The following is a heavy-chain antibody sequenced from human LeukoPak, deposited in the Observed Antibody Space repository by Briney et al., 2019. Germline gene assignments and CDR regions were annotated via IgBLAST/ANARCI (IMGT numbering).Heavy chain of an antibody. CDR1: GFTFSSYA. Sequence: GGSLRLSCAASGFTFSSYAMSWVRQAPGKGLEWVSAISGSGGSTYYADSVKGRFTISRDNSKNTLYLQMNSLRAEDTAVYYCASTIAAAEFAYWGQGTLVTVSS. D-gene: IGHD6-13*01. J-gene: IGHJ4*02. V-gene: IGHV3-23*01. CDR3: ASTIAAAEFAY. CDR2: ISGSGGST.